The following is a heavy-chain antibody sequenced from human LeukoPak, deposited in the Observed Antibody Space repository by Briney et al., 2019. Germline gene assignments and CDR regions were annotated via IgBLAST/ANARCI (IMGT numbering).Heavy chain of an antibody. J-gene: IGHJ4*02. CDR2: IYNGVTI. CDR3: ILTTVTASAEY. V-gene: IGHV3-53*01. Sequence: PGGSLRLSYAASGLTVSTNYMNWVRQAPGKGLEWVSVIYNGVTIHYAHSVKGRFTISSENSTNTVYLQMNSLRAEDTAIYYCILTTVTASAEYWGQGTLVTVSS. CDR1: GLTVSTNY. D-gene: IGHD2-21*02.